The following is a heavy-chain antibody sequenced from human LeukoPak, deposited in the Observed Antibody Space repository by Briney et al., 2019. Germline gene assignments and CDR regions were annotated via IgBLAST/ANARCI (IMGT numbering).Heavy chain of an antibody. V-gene: IGHV4-38-2*02. CDR1: GYSISSGYY. CDR3: ARAGWLGPDREFDF. CDR2: IYHSGST. J-gene: IGHJ4*02. D-gene: IGHD3-9*01. Sequence: SETLSLTCTVSGYSISSGYYWGWIRQPPGKGLEWIGSIYHSGSTYYNPSLKSRVTISVDTSKNQFSLKLSSVTAADTAVYYCARAGWLGPDREFDFWGQGTLVIVSS.